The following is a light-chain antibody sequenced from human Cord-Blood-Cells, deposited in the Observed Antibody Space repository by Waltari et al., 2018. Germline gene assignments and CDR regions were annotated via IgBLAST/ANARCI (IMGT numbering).Light chain of an antibody. CDR1: SSDVCGYNY. Sequence: QSALTQPRSVSGSPGQSVTISCTGTSSDVCGYNYVSWYQQHPGKAPKLMIYDVSKRPSGVPDRFSGSKSGNTASLTISGLRAEDEADYYCCSYAGSYTFVFGTGTKVTVL. CDR2: DVS. V-gene: IGLV2-11*01. J-gene: IGLJ1*01. CDR3: CSYAGSYTFV.